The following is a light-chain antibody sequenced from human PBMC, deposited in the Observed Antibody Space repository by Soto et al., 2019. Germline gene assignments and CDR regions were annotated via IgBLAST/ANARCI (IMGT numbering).Light chain of an antibody. J-gene: IGKJ5*01. V-gene: IGKV3D-15*01. CDR2: DAS. Sequence: IVMTQSPATVSVSPGERATLSCRASQSVSSNLAWYQQKPGQAPRLLIYDASTRATGIPDRFSGSGSGTEFTLTISSLQPDDFATYYCQQYNSYPITFGQGTRLEIK. CDR3: QQYNSYPIT. CDR1: QSVSSN.